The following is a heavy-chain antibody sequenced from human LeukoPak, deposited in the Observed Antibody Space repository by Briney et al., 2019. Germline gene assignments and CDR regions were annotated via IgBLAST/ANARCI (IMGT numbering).Heavy chain of an antibody. J-gene: IGHJ4*02. Sequence: GASVKVSCKASGYIFTGYYMHWVRQAPGQGLEWVGWINPNSGDTHYAQKFQGRVTMTSDTSITTAYMELSSLTSDDTAVYYCARSGQLLSFDSWGQGTLVTVSS. V-gene: IGHV1-2*02. CDR2: INPNSGDT. CDR1: GYIFTGYY. CDR3: ARSGQLLSFDS. D-gene: IGHD2-2*01.